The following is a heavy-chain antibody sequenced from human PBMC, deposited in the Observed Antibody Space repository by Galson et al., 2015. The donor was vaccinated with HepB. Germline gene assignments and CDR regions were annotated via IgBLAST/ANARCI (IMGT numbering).Heavy chain of an antibody. D-gene: IGHD2-2*01. CDR2: ISAYNGNT. V-gene: IGHV1-18*04. Sequence: SVKGSCKASGYTFTSYGISWVRQAPGQGLEWMGWISAYNGNTNYAQKLQGRVTMTTDTSTSTAYMELRSLRSDDTAVYYCARYCSSTSCLHYYYYGMDVWGQGTTVTVSS. CDR1: GYTFTSYG. CDR3: ARYCSSTSCLHYYYYGMDV. J-gene: IGHJ6*02.